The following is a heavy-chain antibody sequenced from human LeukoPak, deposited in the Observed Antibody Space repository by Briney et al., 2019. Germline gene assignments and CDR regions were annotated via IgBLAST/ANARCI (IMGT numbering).Heavy chain of an antibody. V-gene: IGHV3-48*01. CDR2: ISSGSSTI. Sequence: TGGSLRLSCAASGFSFSSYTMNWVRQVPGKGLEWTSYISSGSSTIYYADSVKGRFTISRDNAKNSLYLQMNSLRAEDTAVYYCARGYCSGGSCYNLDYWGQGTLVTVSS. CDR1: GFSFSSYT. D-gene: IGHD2-15*01. J-gene: IGHJ4*02. CDR3: ARGYCSGGSCYNLDY.